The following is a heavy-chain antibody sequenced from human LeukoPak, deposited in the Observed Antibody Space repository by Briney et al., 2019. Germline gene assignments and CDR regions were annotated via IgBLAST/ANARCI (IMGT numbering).Heavy chain of an antibody. CDR2: IKQDGSEK. CDR1: GFTFSSYW. CDR3: ARGVVVVAAAYNWFDP. J-gene: IGHJ5*02. V-gene: IGHV3-7*04. Sequence: GGSLRLSCAASGFTFSSYWMSWVRQAPGKGLEWVANIKQDGSEKYYVDSVKGRFTISRDNAKNSLYLQMNSLRAEDTAVYYCARGVVVVAAAYNWFDPWGQGTLVTVSS. D-gene: IGHD2-15*01.